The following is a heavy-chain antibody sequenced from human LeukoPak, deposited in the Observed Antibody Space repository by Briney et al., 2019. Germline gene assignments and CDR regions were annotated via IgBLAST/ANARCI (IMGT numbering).Heavy chain of an antibody. D-gene: IGHD4-17*01. CDR3: ARGSVTTFEYYFDY. J-gene: IGHJ4*02. CDR1: GYTFTSYD. CDR2: MNPNSGST. V-gene: IGHV1-8*01. Sequence: ASVKVSCKASGYTFTSYDINWMRQATGQGLEWMGWMNPNSGSTGYAQKFQGRVTMTRNTSISTAYMELSSLRSEDTAVYYCARGSVTTFEYYFDYWGQGTLVTVSS.